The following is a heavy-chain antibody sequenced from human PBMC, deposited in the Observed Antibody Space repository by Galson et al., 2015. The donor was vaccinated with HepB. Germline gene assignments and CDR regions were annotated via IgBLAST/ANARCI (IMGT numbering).Heavy chain of an antibody. CDR2: INPSGGST. J-gene: IGHJ4*02. D-gene: IGHD3-10*01. Sequence: SVKVSCKASGGTFSSYTISWVRQAPGQGLEWMGIINPSGGSTSYAQKFQGRVTMTRDTSTSTVYMELSSLRSEDTAVYYCARAAYGHNYYFNYWGQGTLVTISS. V-gene: IGHV1-46*01. CDR1: GGTFSSYT. CDR3: ARAAYGHNYYFNY.